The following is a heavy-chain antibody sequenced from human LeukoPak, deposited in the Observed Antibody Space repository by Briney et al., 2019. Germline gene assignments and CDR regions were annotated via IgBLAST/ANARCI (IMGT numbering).Heavy chain of an antibody. CDR1: GFTFSSYG. J-gene: IGHJ4*02. Sequence: PGGSLRLSCAASGFTFSSYGMHWVRQAPGKGLEWVVVIWYDGSNKYYADSVKGRFTISRDNSKNTLYLQMNSLRAEDTAVYYCAKNYDIWSGYPDYWGQGTLVTVSS. D-gene: IGHD3-3*01. V-gene: IGHV3-33*06. CDR3: AKNYDIWSGYPDY. CDR2: IWYDGSNK.